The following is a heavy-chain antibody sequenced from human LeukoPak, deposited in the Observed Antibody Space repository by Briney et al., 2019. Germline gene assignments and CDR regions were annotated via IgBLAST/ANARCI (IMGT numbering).Heavy chain of an antibody. CDR3: ARDQLVVPAVDY. J-gene: IGHJ4*02. CDR1: GFTFSSYS. V-gene: IGHV3-48*04. CDR2: ISSSSTI. D-gene: IGHD2-2*01. Sequence: GGSLRLSCAASGFTFSSYSMNWVRQAPGKGLEWVSYISSSSTIYYADSVKGRFTISRDNAKNSLYLQMSSLRAEDTAVYYCARDQLVVPAVDYWGQGTLVTVSS.